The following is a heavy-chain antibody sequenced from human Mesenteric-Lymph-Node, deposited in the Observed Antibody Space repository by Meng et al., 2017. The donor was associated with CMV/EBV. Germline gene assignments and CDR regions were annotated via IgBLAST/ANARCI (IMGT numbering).Heavy chain of an antibody. J-gene: IGHJ4*02. Sequence: CAASGFTFSGSALHWVRQASGKGLEWVGRIRSKANSYATAYAASVKGRFTISRDDSKNTAYLQMNSLKTEDTAVYYCARGSGSKCFDYWGQGTLVTVSS. CDR3: ARGSGSKCFDY. CDR2: IRSKANSYAT. CDR1: GFTFSGSA. D-gene: IGHD2-15*01. V-gene: IGHV3-73*01.